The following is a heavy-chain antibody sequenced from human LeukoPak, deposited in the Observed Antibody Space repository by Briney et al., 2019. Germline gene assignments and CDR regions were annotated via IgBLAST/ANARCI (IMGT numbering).Heavy chain of an antibody. CDR3: ARGDGYNRDNWFDP. D-gene: IGHD5-24*01. CDR1: GYTFTNYG. Sequence: GASVNVSCKASGYTFTNYGINWVRQAPGQGLEWMGGISAYNGNTNYPQKLQGRVTMTTDTSTSTVYMELRSLRSDDTAVYYCARGDGYNRDNWFDPWGQGTLVTVSS. V-gene: IGHV1-18*01. CDR2: ISAYNGNT. J-gene: IGHJ5*02.